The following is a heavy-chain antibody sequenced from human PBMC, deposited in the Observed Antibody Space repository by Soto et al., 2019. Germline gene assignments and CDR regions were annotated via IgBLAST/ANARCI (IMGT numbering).Heavy chain of an antibody. V-gene: IGHV3-9*01. Sequence: DVQLVESGGGLVQPGRSLRLSCAASGFTFDDYAMHWVRQAPGKGLEWVSGISWNSGSIGYADSVKGRFTISRDNAKNSLYLQMNSLRAEDTALYYCAKDTYSSSSGLIDYWGQGTLVTVSS. CDR1: GFTFDDYA. D-gene: IGHD6-6*01. J-gene: IGHJ4*02. CDR3: AKDTYSSSSGLIDY. CDR2: ISWNSGSI.